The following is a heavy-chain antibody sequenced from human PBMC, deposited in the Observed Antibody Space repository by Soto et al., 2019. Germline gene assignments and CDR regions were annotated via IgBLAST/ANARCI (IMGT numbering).Heavy chain of an antibody. J-gene: IGHJ6*02. Sequence: PGESLKISCKGSGFSFTTYWIAWVRQMPGKGLEWMGIIYPGDSKTTYSPSFQGQVTISADKSISTAYLQWSSLKASDTAMYYCARHTTTVTPYGMDVWGQGTTVTVSS. CDR3: ARHTTTVTPYGMDV. D-gene: IGHD4-4*01. V-gene: IGHV5-51*01. CDR1: GFSFTTYW. CDR2: IYPGDSKT.